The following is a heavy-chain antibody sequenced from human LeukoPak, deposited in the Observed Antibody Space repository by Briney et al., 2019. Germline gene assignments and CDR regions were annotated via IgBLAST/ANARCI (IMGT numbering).Heavy chain of an antibody. CDR1: GFTFSSYE. D-gene: IGHD3-16*02. CDR3: ARGASMITFGGVIVRTYYFDY. CDR2: ISSSGSTI. Sequence: EGSLRLSCAASGFTFSSYEMNWVRQAPGKGLEWVSYISSSGSTIYYADSVKGRFTISRDNAKNSLYLQMNSLRAEDTAVYYCARGASMITFGGVIVRTYYFDYWGQGTLVTVSS. V-gene: IGHV3-48*03. J-gene: IGHJ4*02.